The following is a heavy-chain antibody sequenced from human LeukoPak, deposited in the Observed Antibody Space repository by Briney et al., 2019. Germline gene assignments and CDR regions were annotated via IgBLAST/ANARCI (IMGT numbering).Heavy chain of an antibody. J-gene: IGHJ4*02. CDR2: INNDVTT. CDR1: GVALTTCA. V-gene: IGHV3-23*01. D-gene: IGHD6-19*01. Sequence: PVRTLRLSCAPSGVALTTCAMTWVLQSPGPGLKSGSSINNDVTTYTADSVKARFTISRDKYKNTLYLQMNSLRAEDTALYYCAKGQTTYGRGWLKPFVYWGQGALVSVCS. CDR3: AKGQTTYGRGWLKPFVY.